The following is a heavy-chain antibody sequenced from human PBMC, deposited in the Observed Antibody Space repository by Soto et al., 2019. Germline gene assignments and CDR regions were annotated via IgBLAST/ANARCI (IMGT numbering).Heavy chain of an antibody. J-gene: IGHJ3*02. CDR1: GYTFTSYG. CDR2: ISAYSGNT. D-gene: IGHD2-15*01. V-gene: IGHV1-18*01. Sequence: ASVKVSCKASGYTFTSYGISWVRQAPGQGLEWMGWISAYSGNTNYAQKLQGRVTMTTDTSTSTAYMELRSLRSDDTAVYYCATLVTVVVVAAVRRRPDSSDIRGKATMVTVSS. CDR3: ATLVTVVVVAAVRRRPDSSDI.